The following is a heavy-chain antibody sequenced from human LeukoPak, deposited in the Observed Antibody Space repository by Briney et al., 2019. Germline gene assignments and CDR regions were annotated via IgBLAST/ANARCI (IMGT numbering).Heavy chain of an antibody. V-gene: IGHV1-24*01. Sequence: ASVKVSCKVSGYTLTELSMHWVRQAPGKGLEWMGGFDPEDGETIYAQKFQGRVTLTEDTSTDTAYMELSSLRSEDTAVYYCATSRGHVLRFFDFDYWGQGTLVTVSS. J-gene: IGHJ4*02. CDR3: ATSRGHVLRFFDFDY. D-gene: IGHD3-3*01. CDR1: GYTLTELS. CDR2: FDPEDGET.